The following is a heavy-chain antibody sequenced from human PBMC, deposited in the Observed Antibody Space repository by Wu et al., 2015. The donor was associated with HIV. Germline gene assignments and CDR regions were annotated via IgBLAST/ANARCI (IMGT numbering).Heavy chain of an antibody. CDR3: NRGMQQWVNDAFDI. CDR1: HYDYY. V-gene: IGHV1-46*03. CDR2: INPGIGST. D-gene: IGHD6-13*01. Sequence: QVQLGVSGVEVRKPGASVQLSCETFHYDYYMHWVRQAPGQGLEWLGLINPGIGSTYYAEKFQGRVTMTRDTSTNTVNMQLGTLTSEDTAVYYCNRGMQQWVNDAFDIWGQGTMVTVSS. J-gene: IGHJ3*02.